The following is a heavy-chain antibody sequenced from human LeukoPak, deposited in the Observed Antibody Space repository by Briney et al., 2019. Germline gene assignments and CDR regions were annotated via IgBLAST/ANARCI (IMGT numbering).Heavy chain of an antibody. CDR1: GGTFSSYA. Sequence: SVKVSCKASGGTFSSYAISWVRQAPGQGLEWMGRIIPIFGIANYAQKFQGRVTITADKSTCTAYMELSSLRSEDTAVYYCARLGVDCSSTSCFPVPWGQGTLVTVSS. V-gene: IGHV1-69*04. D-gene: IGHD2-2*01. J-gene: IGHJ5*02. CDR3: ARLGVDCSSTSCFPVP. CDR2: IIPIFGIA.